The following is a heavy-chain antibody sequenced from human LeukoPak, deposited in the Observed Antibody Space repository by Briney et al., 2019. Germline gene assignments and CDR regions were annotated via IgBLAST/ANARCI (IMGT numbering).Heavy chain of an antibody. V-gene: IGHV3-48*04. Sequence: GGSLRLSCAASGFTFSSYSMNWVRQAPGKGLEWVSYISSSSTIYYADSVKGRFTISRDDAKKSVFLQMNSLRVEDTAVYYCVGEDYNILTGPGQGAFDVWGQGTVVTVSS. CDR1: GFTFSSYS. D-gene: IGHD3-9*01. CDR2: ISSSSTI. CDR3: VGEDYNILTGPGQGAFDV. J-gene: IGHJ3*01.